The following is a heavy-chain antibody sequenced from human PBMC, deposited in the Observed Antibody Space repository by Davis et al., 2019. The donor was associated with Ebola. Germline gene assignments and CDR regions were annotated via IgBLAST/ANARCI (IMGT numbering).Heavy chain of an antibody. CDR3: ASLRRTITGMDDAFDI. CDR1: GNSFTSHW. V-gene: IGHV5-51*01. CDR2: IYPGDSDT. Sequence: GESLKISCKDSGNSFTSHWIGWVRQMPGKGLEWMGIIYPGDSDTRYSPSFRGQVTISADKSIKTAFLQWSSLKASDTAMYYCASLRRTITGMDDAFDIWGQGTMVTVSS. J-gene: IGHJ3*02. D-gene: IGHD2-8*02.